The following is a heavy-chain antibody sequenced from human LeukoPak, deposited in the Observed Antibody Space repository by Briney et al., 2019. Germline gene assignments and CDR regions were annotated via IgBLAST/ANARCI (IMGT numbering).Heavy chain of an antibody. Sequence: GESLQISFQASGYLFTSYWIGWGRPVPGKGRGWMGLIYPGDSDTRYSPSFQGQVTMSTDKFISTAYLQWSSLKASDTAMYYCARTVSGSYPFDYWGQGTLVTVSS. CDR2: IYPGDSDT. CDR1: GYLFTSYW. V-gene: IGHV5-51*01. J-gene: IGHJ4*02. D-gene: IGHD1-26*01. CDR3: ARTVSGSYPFDY.